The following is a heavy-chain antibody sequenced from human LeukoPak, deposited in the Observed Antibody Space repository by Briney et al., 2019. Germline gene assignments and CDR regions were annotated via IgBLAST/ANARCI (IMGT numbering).Heavy chain of an antibody. Sequence: GASLRLSCSASGFTFSSYAMSWVRQAPGKGLEWVSGISASGGSTDYADSVKGRFTISGDNSKNTLYLQMNSLRAEDTAVYYCAKLCSGGSCYWNYWGQGTLVTVSS. D-gene: IGHD2-15*01. J-gene: IGHJ4*02. CDR2: ISASGGST. CDR1: GFTFSSYA. V-gene: IGHV3-23*01. CDR3: AKLCSGGSCYWNY.